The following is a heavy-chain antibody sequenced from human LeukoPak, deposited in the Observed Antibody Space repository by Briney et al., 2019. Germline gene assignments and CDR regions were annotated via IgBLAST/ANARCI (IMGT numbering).Heavy chain of an antibody. V-gene: IGHV1-2*02. CDR1: GYTFADYF. Sequence: ASVKVPCKASGYTFADYFIHWVRQAPGQGLEWMGWISPNSGDTNYAQKFQGRVTMTRDTSINTAYMELSSLRSDDTAVYYCAKIAYSSGLSHYWGQGTLVTVSS. CDR3: AKIAYSSGLSHY. CDR2: ISPNSGDT. D-gene: IGHD3-22*01. J-gene: IGHJ4*02.